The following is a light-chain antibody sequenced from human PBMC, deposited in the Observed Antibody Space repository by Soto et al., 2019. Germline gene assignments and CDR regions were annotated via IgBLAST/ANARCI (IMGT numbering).Light chain of an antibody. CDR2: DVD. Sequence: QSALTQPASVSGSPGQSITISCSGTSSDVGYYNYVSWYQQHPGKAPKLMIYDVDNRPLGISDRFSGSKSGNTASLTISGVQSDDEADYYCSSYTTSSTRVFGTGTKLTVL. CDR1: SSDVGYYNY. CDR3: SSYTTSSTRV. V-gene: IGLV2-14*03. J-gene: IGLJ1*01.